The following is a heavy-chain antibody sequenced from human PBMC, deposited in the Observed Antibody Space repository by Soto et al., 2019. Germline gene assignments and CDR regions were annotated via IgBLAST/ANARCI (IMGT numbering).Heavy chain of an antibody. J-gene: IGHJ6*02. CDR3: ARGIVDCSSTSCYGRAYYYYGMDV. D-gene: IGHD2-2*01. CDR2: IIPIFGTA. Sequence: QVQLVQSGADVKKPGSSVKVSCKASGGTFSSYAISWVRQAPGQGLEWMGGIIPIFGTANYAQKFQGRVTITADESTSTAYMELSSLRSEDTAVYYCARGIVDCSSTSCYGRAYYYYGMDVWGQGTTVTVSS. CDR1: GGTFSSYA. V-gene: IGHV1-69*01.